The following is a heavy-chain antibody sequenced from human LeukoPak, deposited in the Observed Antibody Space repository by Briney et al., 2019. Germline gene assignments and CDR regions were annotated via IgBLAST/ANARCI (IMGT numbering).Heavy chain of an antibody. CDR1: GGSVSDYY. V-gene: IGHV4-59*02. CDR3: ARGLAMVRGVYFDY. J-gene: IGHJ4*02. Sequence: SETLSLTCTISGGSVSDYYWSWIRQSPGKGLEWIGYIYHTGSTSYSPSLKSRVTISADTSQNQFSLKLSSVTAADTAVYYCARGLAMVRGVYFDYWGQGTLVTVSS. CDR2: IYHTGST. D-gene: IGHD3-10*01.